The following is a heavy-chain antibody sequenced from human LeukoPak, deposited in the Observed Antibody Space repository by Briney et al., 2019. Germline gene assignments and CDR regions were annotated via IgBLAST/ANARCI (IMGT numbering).Heavy chain of an antibody. CDR1: GGSISSSSYY. J-gene: IGHJ1*01. CDR3: AREVVVVDRYFQH. CDR2: MYHSGST. V-gene: IGHV4-39*07. D-gene: IGHD2-15*01. Sequence: SETLSLTCTVSGGSISSSSYYWGWIRQPPGKGLEWIGSMYHSGSTYYNPSLKSRVTISVDTSKNQFSLKLSSVTAADTAVYYCAREVVVVDRYFQHWGQGTLVTVSS.